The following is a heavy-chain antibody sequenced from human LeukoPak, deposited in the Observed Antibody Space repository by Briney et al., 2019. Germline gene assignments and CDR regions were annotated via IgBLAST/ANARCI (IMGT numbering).Heavy chain of an antibody. CDR1: GFTFSSYS. CDR3: AKDGKYYYGSGSNIDY. Sequence: PGGSLRLSCAASGFTFSSYSMNWVRQAPGKGLEWVSSISSSSSYIYYADSVKGRFTISRDNAKNSLYLQMNSLRAEDTAVYYCAKDGKYYYGSGSNIDYWGQGTLVTVSS. J-gene: IGHJ4*02. V-gene: IGHV3-21*04. D-gene: IGHD3-10*01. CDR2: ISSSSSYI.